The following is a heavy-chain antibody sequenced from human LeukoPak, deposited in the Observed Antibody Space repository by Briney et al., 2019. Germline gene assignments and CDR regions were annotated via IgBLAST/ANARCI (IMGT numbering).Heavy chain of an antibody. Sequence: SETLSLTCTVSGGSISSYYWSWIRQPPGKGLEWIGYIYYSGSTIYNPSLKSRVTISVDTSKNQFSLKLSSVTAADTAVYYCARLRQTIRYYYGSGSSMYYFDYWGQGTLVAVSS. CDR3: ARLRQTIRYYYGSGSSMYYFDY. CDR1: GGSISSYY. CDR2: IYYSGST. V-gene: IGHV4-59*01. J-gene: IGHJ4*02. D-gene: IGHD3-10*01.